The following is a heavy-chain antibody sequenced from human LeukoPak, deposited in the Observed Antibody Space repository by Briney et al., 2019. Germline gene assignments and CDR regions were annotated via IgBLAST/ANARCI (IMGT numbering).Heavy chain of an antibody. D-gene: IGHD1-26*01. CDR2: IYAGGST. CDR1: GFTISSNY. J-gene: IGHJ3*02. V-gene: IGHV3-53*01. CDR3: ASTGRWEPNAPFDI. Sequence: GGSLRLSCAASGFTISSNYMSWVRQAPGKGLEWVSVIYAGGSTYYADSVQGRLTISRDTSKNTLYLQMSSLRAEDTAMYYCASTGRWEPNAPFDIWGQGTMVTVSS.